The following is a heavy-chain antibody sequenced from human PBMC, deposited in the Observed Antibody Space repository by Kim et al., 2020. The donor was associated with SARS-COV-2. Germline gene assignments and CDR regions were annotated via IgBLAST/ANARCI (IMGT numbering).Heavy chain of an antibody. J-gene: IGHJ4*02. CDR1: GFTFSRFA. Sequence: LSLTCAASGFTFSRFAMSWVRQAPGKGPEWIASVNNGGNSYYADSVKGRFTVSRDNNKNTLDLQMNSLTAEDTALYFCAKDHQSSGWPTFDYWGQGTQVTVSS. V-gene: IGHV3-23*01. CDR3: AKDHQSSGWPTFDY. D-gene: IGHD6-19*01. CDR2: VNNGGNS.